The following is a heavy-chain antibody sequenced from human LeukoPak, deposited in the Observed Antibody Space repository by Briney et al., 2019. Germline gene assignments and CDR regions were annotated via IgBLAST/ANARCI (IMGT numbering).Heavy chain of an antibody. CDR2: IYFSGST. J-gene: IGHJ4*02. V-gene: IGHV4-59*08. Sequence: SETLSLTCTVSGGSIGSSYWSWIRQPPGKGLEWLGYIYFSGSTDYNPSLKSRVTISVDTSKNQFSLELSSVTAADTAVYYCARHYSGSYSVLDYWGQGTLVTVSS. CDR3: ARHYSGSYSVLDY. CDR1: GGSIGSSY. D-gene: IGHD1-26*01.